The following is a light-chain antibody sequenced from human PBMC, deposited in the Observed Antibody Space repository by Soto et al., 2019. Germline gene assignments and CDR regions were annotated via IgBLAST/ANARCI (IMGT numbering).Light chain of an antibody. CDR2: DAS. CDR1: ESISTR. J-gene: IGKJ2*01. CDR3: QQYNTYLYT. V-gene: IGKV1-5*01. Sequence: DMQMTQSPSTLSASVGDRVAITCRASESISTRLAWYQQKPGKAPKLLIYDASSLESGVPSRFSGSGSGTEFTLTISSLQPEDFATYYCQQYNTYLYTFGQGTKVEIK.